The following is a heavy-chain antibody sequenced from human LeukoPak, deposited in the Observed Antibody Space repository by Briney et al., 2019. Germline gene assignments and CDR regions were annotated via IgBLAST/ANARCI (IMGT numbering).Heavy chain of an antibody. CDR2: ISAYNGNT. CDR3: ARVGILTGYYYYYGMDV. J-gene: IGHJ6*02. V-gene: IGHV1-18*01. Sequence: ASVKVSCKASGGTFSSYAISWVRQAPGQGLERMGWISAYNGNTNYAQKLQGRVTMTTDTSTSTAYMELRSLRSDDTAVYYCARVGILTGYYYYYGMDVWGQGTTVTVSS. D-gene: IGHD3-9*01. CDR1: GGTFSSYA.